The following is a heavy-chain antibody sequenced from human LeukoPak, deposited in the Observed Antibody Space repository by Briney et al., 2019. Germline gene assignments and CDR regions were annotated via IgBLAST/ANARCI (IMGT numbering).Heavy chain of an antibody. J-gene: IGHJ3*02. Sequence: GGSLRLSCAASGFTFSTYSMNWVRQAPGKGLEWVSYISSSTSTIYYADSVKGRFTISRDNAKNSLYLQMNSLRAEDTAVYYCASDYDAFDIWGQGTMVTVSS. V-gene: IGHV3-48*04. CDR2: ISSSTSTI. CDR3: ASDYDAFDI. CDR1: GFTFSTYS.